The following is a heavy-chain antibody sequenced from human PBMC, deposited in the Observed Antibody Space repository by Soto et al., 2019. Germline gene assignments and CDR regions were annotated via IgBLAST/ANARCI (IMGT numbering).Heavy chain of an antibody. Sequence: QVQLQESGPGLVKPSETLSLTCTVSGGSISSYYWSWIRQPPGKGLEWIGYIYYSGSTNYNPSLKRRVTLSVDTPKNQFSLKLSSVTAADTAVYYCARLGSGSYYSDWFDPWGQGTLVTVSS. CDR1: GGSISSYY. CDR3: ARLGSGSYYSDWFDP. D-gene: IGHD3-10*01. CDR2: IYYSGST. J-gene: IGHJ5*02. V-gene: IGHV4-59*01.